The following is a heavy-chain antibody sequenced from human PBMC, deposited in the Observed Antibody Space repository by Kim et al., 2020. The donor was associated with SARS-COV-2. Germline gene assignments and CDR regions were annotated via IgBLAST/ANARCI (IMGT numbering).Heavy chain of an antibody. Sequence: SETLSLTCTVSGGSISSSSYYWGWIRQPPGKGLEWIGSIYYSGSTYYNPSLKSRVTISVDTSKNQFSLKLSSVTAADTAVYYCARVWFGEFDYWGQGTLVTVSS. CDR1: GGSISSSSYY. CDR2: IYYSGST. CDR3: ARVWFGEFDY. J-gene: IGHJ4*02. D-gene: IGHD3-10*01. V-gene: IGHV4-39*01.